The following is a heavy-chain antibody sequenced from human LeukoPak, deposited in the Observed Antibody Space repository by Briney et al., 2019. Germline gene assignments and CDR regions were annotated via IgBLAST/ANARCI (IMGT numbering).Heavy chain of an antibody. D-gene: IGHD1-26*01. CDR1: GYTFTGYY. CDR2: VNPNSGGT. V-gene: IGHV1-2*02. CDR3: ARDGSGSSTIDY. Sequence: ASVKVSCKASGYTFTGYYMHWVRQAPGQGLEWMGWVNPNSGGTNYAQKFQGRVTMTRDTSISTAYMELSRLRSDDTAVYYCARDGSGSSTIDYWGQGTLVTVSS. J-gene: IGHJ4*02.